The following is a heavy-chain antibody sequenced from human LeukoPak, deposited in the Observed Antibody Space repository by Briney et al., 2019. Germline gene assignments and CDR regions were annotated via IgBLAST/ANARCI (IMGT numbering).Heavy chain of an antibody. J-gene: IGHJ4*02. CDR2: INHSGST. CDR3: AGGSNYESVYYFDC. Sequence: SETLSLTCAVYGGSFSGYYWSWIRQPPGKGLEWIGEINHSGSTNYNPSLKSRVTISVDTSKNQFSLKLSSVTAADTAVYYFAGGSNYESVYYFDCWGQGTLVTVSS. CDR1: GGSFSGYY. V-gene: IGHV4-34*01. D-gene: IGHD4-4*01.